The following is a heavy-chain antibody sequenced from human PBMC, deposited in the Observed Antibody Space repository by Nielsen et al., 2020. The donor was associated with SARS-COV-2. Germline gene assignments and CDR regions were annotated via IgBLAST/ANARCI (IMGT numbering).Heavy chain of an antibody. V-gene: IGHV3-11*01. CDR3: AKVDSGYDSEYFDY. J-gene: IGHJ4*02. D-gene: IGHD5-12*01. CDR1: GFTFSDYY. CDR2: ISSSGSTI. Sequence: GESLKISCAASGFTFSDYYMSWIRQAPGKGLEWVSYISSSGSTIYYADSVKGRFTISRDNAKNSLYLQMNSLRAEDTALYYCAKVDSGYDSEYFDYWGQGTLVTVSS.